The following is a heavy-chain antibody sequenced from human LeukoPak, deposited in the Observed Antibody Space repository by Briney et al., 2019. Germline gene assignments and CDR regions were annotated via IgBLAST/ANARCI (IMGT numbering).Heavy chain of an antibody. CDR1: GFTFSSYG. J-gene: IGHJ4*02. D-gene: IGHD3/OR15-3a*01. CDR2: IEEYGNEI. CDR3: ARPSFRTGSYFDH. Sequence: PGGSLRLSCAASGFTFSSYGMHWVRQAPGKGLGWVANIEEYGNEIHYVDSVKGRFTISRDNTKTSLYLQMNSLRVEDTAVYYCARPSFRTGSYFDHWGQGTLVTVSS. V-gene: IGHV3-7*01.